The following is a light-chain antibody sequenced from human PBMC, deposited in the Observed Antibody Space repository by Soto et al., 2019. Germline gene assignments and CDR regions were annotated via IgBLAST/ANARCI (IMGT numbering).Light chain of an antibody. CDR3: CSYAGSSTLYV. V-gene: IGLV2-23*02. J-gene: IGLJ1*01. Sequence: QSALTQPASVSGSPGQSITISCTGTNTDVGTYNLVSWYQQHPGEAPKFMIYEVSKRPSGVSNRFSGSKSGNTASLTISGLQAEDEADYYCCSYAGSSTLYVFGTGTKVTVL. CDR1: NTDVGTYNL. CDR2: EVS.